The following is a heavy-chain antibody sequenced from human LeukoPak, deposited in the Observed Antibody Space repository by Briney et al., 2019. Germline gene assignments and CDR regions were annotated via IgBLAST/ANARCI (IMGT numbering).Heavy chain of an antibody. J-gene: IGHJ4*02. Sequence: ASVKVSCKASGYTFTGYYMHWVRQAPGQGLEWMGWINPKSGGTSYSQKFQGRVTMTTDTSLSTAYMELSRLRSDDTAVYYCAREESIGSYQFLHDNWGQGTLVTVSS. V-gene: IGHV1-2*02. D-gene: IGHD1-26*01. CDR2: INPKSGGT. CDR3: AREESIGSYQFLHDN. CDR1: GYTFTGYY.